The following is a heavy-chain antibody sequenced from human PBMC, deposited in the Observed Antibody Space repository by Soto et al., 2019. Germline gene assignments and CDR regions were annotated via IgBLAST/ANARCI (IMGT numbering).Heavy chain of an antibody. V-gene: IGHV3-33*01. Sequence: QVQLVESGGGVVQPGRSLRLSCAASGFTFSSYGMHWVRQAPGKGLEWVAVISSDGSNKYYADSVKGRFTISRENSKNTLERQLNSPTADDTGEYYCGRGEWLLYRYRQYSFDYWGQGTLVTVSS. D-gene: IGHD3-3*01. CDR1: GFTFSSYG. CDR2: ISSDGSNK. CDR3: GRGEWLLYRYRQYSFDY. J-gene: IGHJ4*02.